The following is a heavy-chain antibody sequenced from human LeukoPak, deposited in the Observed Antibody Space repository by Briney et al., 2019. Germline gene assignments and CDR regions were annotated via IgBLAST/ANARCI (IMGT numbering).Heavy chain of an antibody. CDR3: AGDYKTLAY. V-gene: IGHV4-59*01. D-gene: IGHD5-24*01. Sequence: PSETLSLTCTVSGGSISSYYWSWIRQPPGKGLEWIGYIYYSGSTNYNPSLKSRVTISQDTTKNQFFLKLASVTAADTAVYYCAGDYKTLAYWGRGTLVTVSS. CDR2: IYYSGST. J-gene: IGHJ4*02. CDR1: GGSISSYY.